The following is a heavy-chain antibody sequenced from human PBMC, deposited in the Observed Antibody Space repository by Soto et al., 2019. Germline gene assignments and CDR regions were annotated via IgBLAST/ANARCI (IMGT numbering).Heavy chain of an antibody. J-gene: IGHJ6*02. D-gene: IGHD7-27*01. Sequence: QVQVVQSVVEVRRPGSSVKVSCKASGDTFKNCVISWVRQAPGQGLEWMGGIIPLFGTTDFAQRFQGRLTITTDESTTTAYMELSRLRSEDTAKYYCAAELGLGKLSVVWGQGTTVIVSS. CDR3: AAELGLGKLSVV. V-gene: IGHV1-69*01. CDR1: GDTFKNCV. CDR2: IIPLFGTT.